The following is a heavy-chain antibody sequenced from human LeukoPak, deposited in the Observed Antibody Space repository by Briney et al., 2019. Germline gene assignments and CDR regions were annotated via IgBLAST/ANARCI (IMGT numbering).Heavy chain of an antibody. D-gene: IGHD3-3*01. V-gene: IGHV1-69*13. CDR2: IIPSFGGP. J-gene: IGHJ4*02. CDR3: ARVAQRVRFGVVITPFDY. CDR1: GCTFSSYA. Sequence: VKVSCKASGCTFSSYAISWVRQAPGQGLEWMGEIIPSFGGPNYAQKYQGKVLITTDESTSTAYMELSSLRSEDTAVYYCARVAQRVRFGVVITPFDYWGQGTLVSLSS.